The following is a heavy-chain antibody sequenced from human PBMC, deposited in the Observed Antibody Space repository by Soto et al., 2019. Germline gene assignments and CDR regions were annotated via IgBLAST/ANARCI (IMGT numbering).Heavy chain of an antibody. CDR2: IYWNDDQ. D-gene: IGHD2-2*01. Sequence: SGPTLVNPTQTLTLTCTFSGFSLSTSGVGVGWIRQPPGKALEWLALIYWNDDQRHSPSLKSRLTITKDTSKNQVVLTMTNMDPVDTATYYCALVGLGYCSSTSCLGWFDPWGQGTLVTVSS. J-gene: IGHJ5*02. V-gene: IGHV2-5*01. CDR3: ALVGLGYCSSTSCLGWFDP. CDR1: GFSLSTSGVG.